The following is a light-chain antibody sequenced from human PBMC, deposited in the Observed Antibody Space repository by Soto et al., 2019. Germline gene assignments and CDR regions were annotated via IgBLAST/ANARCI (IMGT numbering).Light chain of an antibody. J-gene: IGLJ1*01. CDR1: RGDVGGYNY. CDR2: DVT. Sequence: QSALTQPASVSGSPGQSITISCSGTRGDVGGYNYVYWHQHHPGKAPKLLIYDVTNRPSGVSNRFSASKSGNTASLTISGLKPEDEADNYCISNTSRSTYVFGAGTKLTVI. CDR3: ISNTSRSTYV. V-gene: IGLV2-14*03.